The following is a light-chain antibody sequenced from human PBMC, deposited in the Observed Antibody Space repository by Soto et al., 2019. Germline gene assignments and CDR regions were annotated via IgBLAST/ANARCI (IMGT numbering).Light chain of an antibody. J-gene: IGKJ3*01. CDR2: AAS. CDR1: QGIRNY. V-gene: IGKV1-27*01. Sequence: DIQMTQSPTSLSASVGDRVTITCRASQGIRNYVAWYQQIPGKAPKLLIYAASTWQSGVPSRFSGSGSGTDFTLTINGLQPEDVATYSCQKYSSVTDFAPGTKVEIK. CDR3: QKYSSVTD.